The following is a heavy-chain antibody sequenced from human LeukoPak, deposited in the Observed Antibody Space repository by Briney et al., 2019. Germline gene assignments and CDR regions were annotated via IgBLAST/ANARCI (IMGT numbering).Heavy chain of an antibody. D-gene: IGHD2-8*01. Sequence: ASVKVSCKASGYTFTSYGISRVRQAPGQGLEWMGWISAYNGNTNYAQKLQGRVTMTTDTSTSTAYMELRSLRSDDTAVYYCARAVSRQNPHLYGYWGQGTLVTVSS. J-gene: IGHJ4*02. V-gene: IGHV1-18*04. CDR3: ARAVSRQNPHLYGY. CDR2: ISAYNGNT. CDR1: GYTFTSYG.